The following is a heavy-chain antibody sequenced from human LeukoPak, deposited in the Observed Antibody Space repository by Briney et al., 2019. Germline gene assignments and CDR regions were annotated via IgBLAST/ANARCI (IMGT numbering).Heavy chain of an antibody. CDR2: INGDGSST. V-gene: IGHV3-74*01. CDR3: ARVIDSNSWYFDL. D-gene: IGHD6-13*01. Sequence: GGSLRPSCAASGFAFSSYCMHWVRQAPGKGLVWVSRINGDGSSTNYADSVKGRFTISRDNAKNTLYLQMNSLRAEDTAVYYCARVIDSNSWYFDLWGRGTLVTVSS. J-gene: IGHJ2*01. CDR1: GFAFSSYC.